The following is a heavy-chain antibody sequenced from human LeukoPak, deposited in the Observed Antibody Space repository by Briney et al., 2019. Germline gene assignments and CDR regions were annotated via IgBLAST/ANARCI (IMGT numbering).Heavy chain of an antibody. D-gene: IGHD6-19*01. CDR2: ISGYNGNT. CDR3: ARVWYSSGWYGGDWFDP. V-gene: IGHV1-18*01. J-gene: IGHJ5*02. CDR1: GYTFTSYG. Sequence: ASVKVSCKASGYTFTSYGINWVQQVPGQGLEWMGWISGYNGNTNYAQKLQGRVTMTTDASTSTAYMELRSLRSDDTAVYYCARVWYSSGWYGGDWFDPWGQGTLVTVSS.